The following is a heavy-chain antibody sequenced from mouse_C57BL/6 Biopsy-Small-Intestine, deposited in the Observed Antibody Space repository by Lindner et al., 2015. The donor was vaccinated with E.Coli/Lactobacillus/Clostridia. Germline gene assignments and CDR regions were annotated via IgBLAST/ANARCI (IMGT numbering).Heavy chain of an antibody. V-gene: IGHV1-82*01. CDR3: ARGDGYYFDF. D-gene: IGHD2-3*01. CDR2: IYPGDGDT. J-gene: IGHJ2*01. CDR1: GYAFSSSW. Sequence: VQLQESGPELVKPGASLKISCKASGYAFSSSWMNWMRQRPGKGLEWIGRIYPGDGDTNYNEKFKGKATLTADKSSSTAYMQLNSLTSEDSAVYFCARGDGYYFDFWGQGTTLTVSS.